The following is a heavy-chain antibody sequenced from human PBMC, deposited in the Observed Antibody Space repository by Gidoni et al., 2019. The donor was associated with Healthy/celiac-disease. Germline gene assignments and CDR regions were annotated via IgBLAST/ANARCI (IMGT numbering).Heavy chain of an antibody. CDR3: ARDYDFWSGSYYFDY. V-gene: IGHV1-3*01. CDR1: GYTFTSYA. D-gene: IGHD3-3*01. Sequence: QVQLVQSGAEVKKPGASVQVSCKASGYTFTSYAMHWVRQAPGQRLEWMGWINAGNGNTKYSQKFQGRVTITRDTSASTAYMELSSLRSEDTAVYYCARDYDFWSGSYYFDYWGQGTLVTVSS. J-gene: IGHJ4*02. CDR2: INAGNGNT.